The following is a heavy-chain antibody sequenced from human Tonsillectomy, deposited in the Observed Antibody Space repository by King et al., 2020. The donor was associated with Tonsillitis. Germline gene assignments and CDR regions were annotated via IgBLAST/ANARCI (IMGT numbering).Heavy chain of an antibody. Sequence: VQLVESGGGLIQPGGSLRLSCAASGFTVSSKYMSWVRQAPGKGLEWVSVIYSDGSEYYADSVKGRFTISRDNSKNTLHLQMNSLRAEDTAVYYCARGEGGAAVRTSADYWGQGTLVTVSS. J-gene: IGHJ4*02. D-gene: IGHD6-13*01. CDR1: GFTVSSKY. CDR2: IYSDGSE. CDR3: ARGEGGAAVRTSADY. V-gene: IGHV3-53*01.